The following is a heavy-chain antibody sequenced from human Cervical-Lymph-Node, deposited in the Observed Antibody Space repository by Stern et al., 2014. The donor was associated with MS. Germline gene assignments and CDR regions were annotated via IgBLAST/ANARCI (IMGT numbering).Heavy chain of an antibody. D-gene: IGHD1-1*01. J-gene: IGHJ4*02. V-gene: IGHV4-30-2*01. Sequence: VQLVESGSGLVKPSQTLSLTCLVSGGSITSNGDSWSWIRQPPGKGLEWIGRLYHGGRSYYNPSLRSRLSMSVDQSKNQFSLRLTSVTAADTAVYFCAREHNWNYFDLWGQGTLVSVSP. CDR1: GGSITSNGDS. CDR2: LYHGGRS. CDR3: AREHNWNYFDL.